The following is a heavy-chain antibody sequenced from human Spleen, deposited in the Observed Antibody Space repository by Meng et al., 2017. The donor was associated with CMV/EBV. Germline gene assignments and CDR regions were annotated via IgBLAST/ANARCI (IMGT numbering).Heavy chain of an antibody. CDR3: ARELCSSDSCFSVYYYGMDV. CDR2: ISTTSTYI. J-gene: IGHJ6*02. CDR1: GFTFSAYA. V-gene: IGHV3-21*06. D-gene: IGHD2-2*01. Sequence: GESLKISCAASGFTFSAYAMNWVRQAPGKGLEWVASISTTSTYIYYADSVKGRFTISRDNAKNTLYLHMHNLRAEDTAVYYCARELCSSDSCFSVYYYGMDVWGHGTTVTVSS.